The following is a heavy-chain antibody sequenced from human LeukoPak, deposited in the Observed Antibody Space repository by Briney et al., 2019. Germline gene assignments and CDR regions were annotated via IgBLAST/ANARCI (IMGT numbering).Heavy chain of an antibody. CDR3: AKVTYFNWFDP. J-gene: IGHJ5*02. D-gene: IGHD2-21*01. CDR1: GFNFSSYG. V-gene: IGHV3-30*02. CDR2: IRYDGSNK. Sequence: GGSLILYCAATGFNFSSYGMHWFGQGPGNVLQWVAFIRYDGSNKYYADSVKGRFTISRDNSKNTLYLQMNSLRAEDTAVYYCAKVTYFNWFDPWGQGTLVTVSS.